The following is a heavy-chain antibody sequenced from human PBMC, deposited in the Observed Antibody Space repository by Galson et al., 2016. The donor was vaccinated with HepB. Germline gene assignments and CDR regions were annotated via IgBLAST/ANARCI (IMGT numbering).Heavy chain of an antibody. D-gene: IGHD6-13*01. Sequence: SLRLSCAASGFSFSRYAMMWVRQAPGKGLESVSGLTGSGGSKFYADSVKGRFTISRDNSKNTLYLQMNSLRAEDTAVYYCAKEKEQQLVHWFDPWGQGTLVTVSS. J-gene: IGHJ5*02. CDR1: GFSFSRYA. V-gene: IGHV3-23*01. CDR3: AKEKEQQLVHWFDP. CDR2: LTGSGGSK.